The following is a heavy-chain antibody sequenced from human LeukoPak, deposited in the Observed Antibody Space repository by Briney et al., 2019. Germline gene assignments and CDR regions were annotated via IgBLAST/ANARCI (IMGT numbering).Heavy chain of an antibody. D-gene: IGHD2-8*02. V-gene: IGHV1-46*01. CDR2: INPSGGST. CDR1: GYTFTSYY. Sequence: ASVKVSCKASGYTFTSYYLYWVRQAPGQGLEWMGVINPSGGSTTSAQKFQGRVTMTRDTSTSTVYMELRSLRSEDTAVYYCARDVGSLVVDYWGQGTLVPVSS. CDR3: ARDVGSLVVDY. J-gene: IGHJ4*02.